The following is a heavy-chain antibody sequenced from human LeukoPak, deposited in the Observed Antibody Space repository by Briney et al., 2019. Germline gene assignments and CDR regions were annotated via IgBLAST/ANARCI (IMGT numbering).Heavy chain of an antibody. J-gene: IGHJ4*02. CDR2: IYYSGST. Sequence: SETLSLTCTVSGGSISSYYWSWIRQPPGKGLEWMGYIYYSGSTNYNPSLKSRVTISVDTSKNQFSLKLNSVTAADTAVYYCARGPGYSYIDWGQGTLVTVSP. CDR1: GGSISSYY. CDR3: ARGPGYSYID. V-gene: IGHV4-59*08. D-gene: IGHD5-18*01.